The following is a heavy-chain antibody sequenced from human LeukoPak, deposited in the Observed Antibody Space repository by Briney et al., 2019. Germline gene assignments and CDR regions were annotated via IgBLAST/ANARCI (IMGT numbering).Heavy chain of an antibody. CDR2: IYTSGST. V-gene: IGHV4-61*02. CDR3: ARDHSTMVRGVNWFDP. Sequence: SQTLSLTCTVSGGSISSGSYYWSWIRQPAGKGLEWIGRIYTSGSTNYNPSLKSRVTISVDTSKNQFSLKLSSVTAADTAVYYCARDHSTMVRGVNWFDPWGQGTLVTVSS. J-gene: IGHJ5*02. CDR1: GGSISSGSYY. D-gene: IGHD3-10*01.